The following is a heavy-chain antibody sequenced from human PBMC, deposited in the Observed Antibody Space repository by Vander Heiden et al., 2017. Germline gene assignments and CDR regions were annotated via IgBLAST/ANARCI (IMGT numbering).Heavy chain of an antibody. CDR2: ISGSGGST. CDR3: AKEEGVVPDYYGMDV. J-gene: IGHJ6*02. Sequence: EVQLLESGGGLVQPGGSLRLSCSASGFHFSSSAMSWVRQAPGKGLEWVSAISGSGGSTYYADSVKGRFTISRDNSKNTLYLQMNSLRAEDTAVYYCAKEEGVVPDYYGMDVWGQGTTVTVSS. CDR1: GFHFSSSA. D-gene: IGHD2-2*01. V-gene: IGHV3-23*01.